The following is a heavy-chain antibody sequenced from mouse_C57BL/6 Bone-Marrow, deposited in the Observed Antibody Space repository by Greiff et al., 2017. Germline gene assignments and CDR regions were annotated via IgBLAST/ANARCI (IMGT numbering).Heavy chain of an antibody. V-gene: IGHV10-1*01. J-gene: IGHJ4*01. D-gene: IGHD2-3*01. Sequence: GGGLVQPKGSLKLSCAASGFSFNTYAMNWVRQAPGKGLEWVARIRSKSNNYATYYADSVKDRFTISRDDSESMLYLQMNNLKTEDTAMYYCVRHPRLLPYYYAMDYWGQGTSVTVSS. CDR1: GFSFNTYA. CDR3: VRHPRLLPYYYAMDY. CDR2: IRSKSNNYAT.